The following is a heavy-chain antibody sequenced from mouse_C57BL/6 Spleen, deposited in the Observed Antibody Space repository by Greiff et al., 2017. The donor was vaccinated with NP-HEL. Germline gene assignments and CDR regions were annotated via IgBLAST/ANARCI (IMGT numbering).Heavy chain of an antibody. CDR1: GFTFSSYA. CDR2: ISDGGSYT. V-gene: IGHV5-4*01. D-gene: IGHD2-3*01. J-gene: IGHJ3*01. Sequence: DVKLVESGGGLVKPGGSLKLSCAASGFTFSSYAMSWVRQTPEKRLEWVATISDGGSYTYYPDNVKGRFTLSRDNAKNNLYLQMSHLKSEDTAMYYCARDGGWLLRFAYWGQGTLVTVSA. CDR3: ARDGGWLLRFAY.